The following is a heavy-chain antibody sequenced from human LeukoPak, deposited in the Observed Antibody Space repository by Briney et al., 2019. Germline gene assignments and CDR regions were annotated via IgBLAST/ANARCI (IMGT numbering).Heavy chain of an antibody. D-gene: IGHD2-15*01. J-gene: IGHJ4*02. CDR3: ARDVRGALDF. V-gene: IGHV3-7*01. CDR1: GFTFSRYW. CDR2: IRGDAGDK. Sequence: GGSLRLSCAASGFTFSRYWMAWVRQAPGKGLEWVGNIRGDAGDKGSADSVKGRFTISRDNDKNSLHLQMNSLTAEDTAVYYCARDVRGALDFWGQGTLVVVSS.